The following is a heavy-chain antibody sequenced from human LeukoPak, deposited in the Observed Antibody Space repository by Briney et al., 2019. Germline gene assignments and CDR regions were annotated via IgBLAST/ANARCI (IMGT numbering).Heavy chain of an antibody. CDR3: AKSRRAYCSGGSCFGLWDY. D-gene: IGHD2-15*01. CDR1: GFTFSTDW. J-gene: IGHJ4*02. V-gene: IGHV3-74*01. CDR2: INSDESST. Sequence: PGGSLRVSCAASGFTFSTDWMHCVRQAPGKGLVWVSGINSDESSTTYADSVKGRFTISRDNAKNTLYLQMNSLRAEDTAVYYCAKSRRAYCSGGSCFGLWDYWGQGTLVTVSS.